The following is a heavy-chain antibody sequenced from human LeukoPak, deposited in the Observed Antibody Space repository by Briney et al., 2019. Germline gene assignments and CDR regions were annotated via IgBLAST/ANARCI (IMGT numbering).Heavy chain of an antibody. J-gene: IGHJ3*02. Sequence: SLRLSCAASGFTFDDYAMHWVRQAPGKGLEWVSGISWNSGSIGYADSVKGRFTISRDNAKNSLYLQMNSLRAEDTAIYYCARVGGMTTINNAAFDIWGHGTMVTVSS. V-gene: IGHV3-9*01. CDR2: ISWNSGSI. D-gene: IGHD5-24*01. CDR1: GFTFDDYA. CDR3: ARVGGMTTINNAAFDI.